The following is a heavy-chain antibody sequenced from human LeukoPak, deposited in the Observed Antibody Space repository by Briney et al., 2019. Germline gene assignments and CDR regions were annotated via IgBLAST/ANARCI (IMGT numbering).Heavy chain of an antibody. CDR2: TSSSDAGK. J-gene: IGHJ4*02. Sequence: GGSLRLSCTVSGFSLSSYALSWVRRAPGKGLEWVSATSSSDAGKYYADSVRGRFTISRDNAKNSLYLQMNSLRAEDTAVYYCARPTSGNKGGYNWRFDYWGQGTLVTVSS. CDR3: ARPTSGNKGGYNWRFDY. CDR1: GFSLSSYA. D-gene: IGHD5-24*01. V-gene: IGHV3-23*01.